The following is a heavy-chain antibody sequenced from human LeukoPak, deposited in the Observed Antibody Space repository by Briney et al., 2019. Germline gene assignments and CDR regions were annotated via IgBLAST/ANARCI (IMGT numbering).Heavy chain of an antibody. J-gene: IGHJ6*03. CDR1: GGTFSSYA. CDR3: ARVRIQAEKVGYYYYYVDV. CDR2: IIPIFGTA. V-gene: IGHV1-69*05. Sequence: ASVKVSCKASGGTFSSYAISWVRQAPGQGLEWMGGIIPIFGTANYAQKFQGRATITTDESTSTAYMELSSLRSEDTAVYYCARVRIQAEKVGYYYYYVDVWGKGTTVTVSS. D-gene: IGHD5-18*01.